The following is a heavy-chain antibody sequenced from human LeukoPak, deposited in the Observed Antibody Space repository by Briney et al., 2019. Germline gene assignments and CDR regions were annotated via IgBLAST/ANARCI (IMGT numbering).Heavy chain of an antibody. Sequence: PGGSLRLSCAVSGFAFGSEAMSWVRQSPARGLEWVASVSPGGGTTYYADHVRGRFTISRDNSNNTLYVQMNSLRAEDTAVYYCAKDGDIVVVPAATDYWGQGTLVTVSS. D-gene: IGHD2-2*01. CDR3: AKDGDIVVVPAATDY. V-gene: IGHV3-23*01. CDR1: GFAFGSEA. CDR2: VSPGGGTT. J-gene: IGHJ4*02.